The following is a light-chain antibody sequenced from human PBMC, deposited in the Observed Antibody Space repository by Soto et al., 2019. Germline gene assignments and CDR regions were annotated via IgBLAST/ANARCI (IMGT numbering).Light chain of an antibody. CDR1: QSLTNSY. CDR3: QHYAASPWT. J-gene: IGKJ1*01. Sequence: EIVLTKSPGTLSLSPGERATLSCRASQSLTNSYLAWYQQKPGQAPRILIFGASSRVTGVPARFSGSGSGTDFTLTISRLESEDFAVYNCQHYAASPWTFGQGTMVEIK. CDR2: GAS. V-gene: IGKV3-20*01.